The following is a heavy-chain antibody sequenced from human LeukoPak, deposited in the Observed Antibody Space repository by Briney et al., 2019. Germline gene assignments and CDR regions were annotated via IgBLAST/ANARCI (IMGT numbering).Heavy chain of an antibody. CDR1: GFTFSSFW. D-gene: IGHD1-26*01. J-gene: IGHJ4*02. CDR2: IAQDGSEK. Sequence: GRSLRLSCAASGFTFSSFWMSWVRQAPGKGLEWVANIAQDGSEKYYVDSVKGRFTISRDNAKNSLYLQMNSLRAEDTAVYYCARALYSGSSLDYWGQGTLVTVAS. V-gene: IGHV3-7*01. CDR3: ARALYSGSSLDY.